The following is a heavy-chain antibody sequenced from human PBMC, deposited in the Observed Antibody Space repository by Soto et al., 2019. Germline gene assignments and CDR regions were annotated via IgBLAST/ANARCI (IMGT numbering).Heavy chain of an antibody. CDR2: ISYDGSNK. CDR3: AKDLDASSWPARAGDAFDI. D-gene: IGHD6-13*01. V-gene: IGHV3-30*18. CDR1: GFTFSSYG. Sequence: QVQLVESGGGVVQPGRSLRLSCAASGFTFSSYGMHWVRQAPGKGLEWVAVISYDGSNKYYADSVKGRFTISRDNSKNTLYLQMNSLRAEDTAVYYCAKDLDASSWPARAGDAFDIWGQGTMVTVSS. J-gene: IGHJ3*02.